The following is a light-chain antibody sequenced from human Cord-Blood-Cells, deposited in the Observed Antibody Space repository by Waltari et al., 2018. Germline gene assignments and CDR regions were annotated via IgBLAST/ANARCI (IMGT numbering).Light chain of an antibody. CDR2: DVS. Sequence: QSALTQPRSVSGSPGQSVTISCTGTGSDVGGYNYVSWYQQHPGKVPKLMIYDVSKRPSGVPDRFSGSKSGNTASLTISGLQAEDEADYYCCSYAGSYTWVFGGGTKLTVL. CDR3: CSYAGSYTWV. CDR1: GSDVGGYNY. J-gene: IGLJ3*02. V-gene: IGLV2-11*01.